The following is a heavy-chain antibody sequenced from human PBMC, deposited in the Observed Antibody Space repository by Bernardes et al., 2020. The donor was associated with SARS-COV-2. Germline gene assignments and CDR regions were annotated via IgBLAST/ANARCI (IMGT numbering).Heavy chain of an antibody. CDR3: ARGIEAVDL. J-gene: IGHJ4*02. CDR2: ISRGGEAS. D-gene: IGHD2-21*01. V-gene: IGHV3-48*01. Sequence: GSMRLSCESSGIVFADSAFNWVRQAPGKGLEWLAHISRGGEASYYSDSVRGRFIVSRENAKHSLYLQMYGLTVGDTAVYYCARGIEAVDLWGQGTVVTVSS. CDR1: GIVFADSA.